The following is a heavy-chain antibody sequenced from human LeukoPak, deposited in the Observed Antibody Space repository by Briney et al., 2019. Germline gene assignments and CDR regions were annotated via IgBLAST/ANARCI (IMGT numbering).Heavy chain of an antibody. D-gene: IGHD4-17*01. CDR1: GFTFSSYA. CDR3: ARGTVTSRTWYFDL. V-gene: IGHV3-23*01. J-gene: IGHJ2*01. Sequence: GGSLTLSCTASGFTFSSYAMSWVRQAPGKGLEWVSAISGSGGSTYYAHSVKGRFTISRDNSKNTLYLQMDSLRAEETAVYYCARGTVTSRTWYFDLWGRGTLVTVSS. CDR2: ISGSGGST.